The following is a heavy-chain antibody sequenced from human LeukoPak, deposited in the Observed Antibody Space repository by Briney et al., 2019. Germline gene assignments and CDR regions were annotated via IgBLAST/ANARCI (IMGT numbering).Heavy chain of an antibody. J-gene: IGHJ5*01. Sequence: PGGSLRLSCAASGFTFSSYIMSWGRQAPGKGREWVSYIITSSSIIYYADSVKGRFTISRDNAKNSVCLQMDSTRAEAPAVYYCIKDMGYCSGGSCSRWFDSWGQGTLVTVSS. CDR1: GFTFSSYI. D-gene: IGHD2-15*01. CDR2: IITSSSII. V-gene: IGHV3-48*01. CDR3: IKDMGYCSGGSCSRWFDS.